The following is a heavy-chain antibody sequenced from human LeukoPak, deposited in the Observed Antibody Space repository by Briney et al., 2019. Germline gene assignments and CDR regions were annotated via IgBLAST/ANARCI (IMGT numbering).Heavy chain of an antibody. D-gene: IGHD2/OR15-2a*01. Sequence: PSETLSLTCTVSDGSITSYYWSWIRQSAGKGPEWIGRIYSSGSTNYNPSLKSRITISRDTSKNEVSLNMRSVTAADTAVYYCARDGEDILSNWFDPWGQGILVTVSS. CDR2: IYSSGST. J-gene: IGHJ5*02. CDR1: DGSITSYY. V-gene: IGHV4-4*07. CDR3: ARDGEDILSNWFDP.